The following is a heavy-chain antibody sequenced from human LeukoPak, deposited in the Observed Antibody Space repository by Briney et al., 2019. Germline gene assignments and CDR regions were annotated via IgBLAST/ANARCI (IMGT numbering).Heavy chain of an antibody. D-gene: IGHD5-18*01. V-gene: IGHV3-48*03. CDR3: ARQQQQLWYD. J-gene: IGHJ4*02. CDR1: GFTFSSYE. CDR2: ISSSAGTT. Sequence: GGSLRLSCAASGFTFSSYEMNWVRQAPGKGLEWVSYISSSAGTTYYADSVRGRFTISRDNAKNSLYLQMNSLRAEDTAVYFCARQQQQLWYDWGQGTLVTVSS.